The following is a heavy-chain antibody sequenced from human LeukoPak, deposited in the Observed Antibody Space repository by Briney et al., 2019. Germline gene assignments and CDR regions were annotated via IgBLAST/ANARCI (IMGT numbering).Heavy chain of an antibody. CDR2: SSAYNGST. CDR3: ARDLPAYTGYETHDY. D-gene: IGHD5-12*01. Sequence: GASVKVSCKTSGCTFTHYSISWVRQAPGQGLEWMGWSSAYNGSTDYAQKFQGRVTMTTDTSTSTAYMELRSLRSDDTAVYYCARDLPAYTGYETHDYWGQGTLVTASS. CDR1: GCTFTHYS. V-gene: IGHV1-18*01. J-gene: IGHJ4*02.